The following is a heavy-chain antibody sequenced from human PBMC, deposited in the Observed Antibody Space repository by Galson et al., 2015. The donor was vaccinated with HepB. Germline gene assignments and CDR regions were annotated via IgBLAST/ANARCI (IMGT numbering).Heavy chain of an antibody. V-gene: IGHV1-2*06. CDR2: INPNSGGT. Sequence: SVKVSCKASGYTFTSYGISWVRQAPGQGLEWMGRINPNSGGTNYAQKFQGRVTMTRDTSISTAYMELSRLRSDDTAVYYCAVGRYCSGGSCYGVGYFQHWGQGTLVTVSS. D-gene: IGHD2-15*01. CDR3: AVGRYCSGGSCYGVGYFQH. J-gene: IGHJ1*01. CDR1: GYTFTSYG.